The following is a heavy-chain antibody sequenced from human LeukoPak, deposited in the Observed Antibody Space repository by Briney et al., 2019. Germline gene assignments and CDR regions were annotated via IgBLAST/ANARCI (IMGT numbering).Heavy chain of an antibody. CDR1: GYTFTGYY. V-gene: IGHV1-18*04. Sequence: ASVKVSCKASGYTFTGYYMHWVRQAPGQVLEWMGWISAYNGNTNYAQKLQGRVTMTTDTSTSTAYMELRSLRSDDTAVYYCARDLTIPNAFDIWGQGTMVTVSS. CDR3: ARDLTIPNAFDI. J-gene: IGHJ3*02. D-gene: IGHD3-3*01. CDR2: ISAYNGNT.